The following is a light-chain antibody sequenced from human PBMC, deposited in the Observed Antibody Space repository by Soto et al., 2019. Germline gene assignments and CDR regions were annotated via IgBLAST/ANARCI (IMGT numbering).Light chain of an antibody. Sequence: QSVLTQPASLSGSPGQSITISCAGTSGDVDAFDYVSWYLQHPGKAPKLMIFEVSQRPSGVSDRFSGSKSGSTASLTISGLQAEDEPHYFCTSFTSSSTQVFGTGPKVTVL. CDR2: EVS. J-gene: IGLJ1*01. V-gene: IGLV2-14*01. CDR3: TSFTSSSTQV. CDR1: SGDVDAFDY.